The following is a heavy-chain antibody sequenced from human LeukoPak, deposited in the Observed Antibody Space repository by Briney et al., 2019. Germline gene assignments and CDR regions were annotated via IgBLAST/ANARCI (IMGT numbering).Heavy chain of an antibody. V-gene: IGHV1-69*05. CDR1: GGTFSSYA. Sequence: ASVKVSCKASGGTFSSYAISWVRQAPGQGLEWMGGIIPIFGTANYAQKFQGRVTITTDESTSTAYMELSSLRSEDTAVYYCAIRTFNEVADRIDKYFDYWGQGTLVTVSS. CDR3: AIRTFNEVADRIDKYFDY. CDR2: IIPIFGTA. D-gene: IGHD1-14*01. J-gene: IGHJ4*02.